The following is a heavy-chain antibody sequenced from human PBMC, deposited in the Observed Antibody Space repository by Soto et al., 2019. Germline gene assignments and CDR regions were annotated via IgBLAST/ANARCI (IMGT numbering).Heavy chain of an antibody. D-gene: IGHD3-9*01. V-gene: IGHV4-39*01. Sequence: SETLSLTCTVSGGSISSSSYYWGWIRQPPGKGLEWIGSIYYSGSTYYNPSLKSRVTISVDTSKNQFSLKLSSVTAADTAVYYCARLDYDILTGSATFDYWGQGNLVTVSS. CDR2: IYYSGST. J-gene: IGHJ4*02. CDR3: ARLDYDILTGSATFDY. CDR1: GGSISSSSYY.